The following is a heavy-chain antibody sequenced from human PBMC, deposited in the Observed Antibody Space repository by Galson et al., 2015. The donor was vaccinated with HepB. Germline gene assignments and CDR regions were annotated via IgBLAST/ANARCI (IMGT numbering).Heavy chain of an antibody. CDR3: ASQTYYYSGMDV. Sequence: ATLSLTCTVPGGPISSSFWSWIRQPPGKGLEWIGYIYYSGRTRYNPSLKSRVTISVDTSKNQFSLNLSSVTAADTAVYYCASQTYYYSGMDVWGPGTTVTVSS. J-gene: IGHJ6*02. V-gene: IGHV4-59*01. CDR2: IYYSGRT. CDR1: GGPISSSF.